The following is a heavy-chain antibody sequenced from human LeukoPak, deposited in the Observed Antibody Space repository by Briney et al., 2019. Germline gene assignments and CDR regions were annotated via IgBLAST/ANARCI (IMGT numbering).Heavy chain of an antibody. CDR1: GFTFSNYA. D-gene: IGHD1/OR15-1a*01. CDR2: IPYDESNT. V-gene: IGHV3-30*14. J-gene: IGHJ4*02. CDR3: VRDNNGDY. Sequence: GGSLRLSCAASGFTFSNYAMLWVRQAPGKGLEWVAVIPYDESNTYYADFVEGRFTISRDNSKSTLYLQMNSLRVEDTALYYCVRDNNGDYWGQGTLVTVSS.